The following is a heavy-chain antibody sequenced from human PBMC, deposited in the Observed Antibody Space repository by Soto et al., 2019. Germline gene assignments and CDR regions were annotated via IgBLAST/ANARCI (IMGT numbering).Heavy chain of an antibody. CDR1: GFTFSNAW. D-gene: IGHD3-3*01. Sequence: GGSLRLSCAASGFTFSNAWMSWVRQAPGKGLEWVGRIKSKTDGGTTDYAAPVKGRFTISRDDSKNTLYLQMNSLKTEDTAVYYCTTDPQRYDFWSGYYPMDVWGKGTTVTVSS. J-gene: IGHJ6*03. V-gene: IGHV3-15*01. CDR2: IKSKTDGGTT. CDR3: TTDPQRYDFWSGYYPMDV.